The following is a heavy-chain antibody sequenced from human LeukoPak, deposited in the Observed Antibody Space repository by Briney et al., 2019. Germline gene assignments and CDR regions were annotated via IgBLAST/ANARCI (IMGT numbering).Heavy chain of an antibody. CDR1: GGSVSSGIYY. CDR3: ARDGQVPAAI. CDR2: MFTPGTI. V-gene: IGHV4-61*02. D-gene: IGHD2-2*01. J-gene: IGHJ4*02. Sequence: SGTLSLTCTVSGGSVSSGIYYWSWIRQPAGKGLEWIGRMFTPGTINYNPSLKSRVTISLDTSKNQFSLKLSSVTAADTAVYYCARDGQVPAAIWGQGTLVTVSS.